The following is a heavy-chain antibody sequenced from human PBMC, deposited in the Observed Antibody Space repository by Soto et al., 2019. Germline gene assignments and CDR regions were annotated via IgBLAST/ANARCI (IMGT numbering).Heavy chain of an antibody. CDR2: ISYDGSNK. CDR1: GFTFSSYG. Sequence: QVQLVESGGGVVQPGRSLRLSCAASGFTFSSYGMHWVRQAPGKGLEWVAVISYDGSNKYYADSVKGRFTISRDNSKNPLYLQMNSPRAEDTAVYYCAKDRGYSYGRYYYYGMDVWGQGTTVTVSS. V-gene: IGHV3-30*18. J-gene: IGHJ6*02. D-gene: IGHD5-18*01. CDR3: AKDRGYSYGRYYYYGMDV.